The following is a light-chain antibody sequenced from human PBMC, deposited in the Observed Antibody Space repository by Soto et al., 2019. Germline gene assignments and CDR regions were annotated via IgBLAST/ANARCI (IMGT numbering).Light chain of an antibody. CDR2: DVT. V-gene: IGLV2-14*03. CDR1: SSDFGGYDH. CDR3: SSYTNKDTLL. J-gene: IGLJ3*02. Sequence: QSALTQPAPVSGSPGQSITILCTGTSSDFGGYDHVSWYQQHPGKAPKLIIYDVTVRPSGISRRFSGSKSDNTASLAVSGLQPEDEADYYCSSYTNKDTLLFGGGTKVTGL.